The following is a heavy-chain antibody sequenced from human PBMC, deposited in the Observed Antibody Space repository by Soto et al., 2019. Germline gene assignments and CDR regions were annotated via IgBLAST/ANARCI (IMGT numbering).Heavy chain of an antibody. J-gene: IGHJ4*02. CDR2: IYYSGST. V-gene: IGHV4-31*03. CDR3: ARGGDYYDSSGYYIDY. Sequence: PSETLSLTCTVSGGSISSGGYYWSWIRHHPGKGLEWIGYIYYSGSTYYNPSLKSRVTISVDTSKNQFSLKLSSVTAADTAVYYCARGGDYYDSSGYYIDYWGQGTLVTVSS. D-gene: IGHD3-22*01. CDR1: GGSISSGGYY.